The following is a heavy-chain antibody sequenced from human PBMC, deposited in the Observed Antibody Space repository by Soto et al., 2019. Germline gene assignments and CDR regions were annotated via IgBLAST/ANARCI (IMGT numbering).Heavy chain of an antibody. J-gene: IGHJ6*02. V-gene: IGHV4-61*01. D-gene: IGHD3-3*01. CDR3: ARGDFWSGYYDYYYYYGMDV. CDR1: GGSVSSGSYY. Sequence: SETLSLTCTVSGGSVSSGSYYWSWIRQPPGKGLEWIGYIYYSGSTNYNPSLKSRVTISVDTSKNQFSLKLSSVTAADTAVYYCARGDFWSGYYDYYYYYGMDVWGQGTTVTVSS. CDR2: IYYSGST.